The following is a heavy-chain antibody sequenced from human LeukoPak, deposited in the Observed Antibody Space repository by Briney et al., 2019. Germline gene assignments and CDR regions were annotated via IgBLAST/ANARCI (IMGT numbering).Heavy chain of an antibody. CDR2: IIPIFGTA. D-gene: IGHD3-9*01. J-gene: IGHJ3*02. CDR3: ARDAQRYFDWLFYGEAFDI. Sequence: SVKVSCKASGGTFSSYAISWVRQAPGQGLEWMGGIIPIFGTANYAQKFQGRVTITADESTSTAYMELSSLRSEDTVVYYCARDAQRYFDWLFYGEAFDIWGQGTMVTVSS. CDR1: GGTFSSYA. V-gene: IGHV1-69*01.